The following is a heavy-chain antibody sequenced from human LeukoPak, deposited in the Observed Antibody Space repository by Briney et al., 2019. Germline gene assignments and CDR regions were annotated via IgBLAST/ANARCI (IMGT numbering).Heavy chain of an antibody. J-gene: IGHJ4*02. D-gene: IGHD4-23*01. CDR3: TKGSGYSFAYYFDY. CDR2: ISWNSGSI. Sequence: PGGSLRLSCAASGFTFEDHAMHWVRQAPGKGLEWVSTISWNSGSIGYADSVKGRFTISRDNAKNSLYLQMNSLRAEDMAFYYCTKGSGYSFAYYFDYWGQGTLVTVSS. V-gene: IGHV3-9*03. CDR1: GFTFEDHA.